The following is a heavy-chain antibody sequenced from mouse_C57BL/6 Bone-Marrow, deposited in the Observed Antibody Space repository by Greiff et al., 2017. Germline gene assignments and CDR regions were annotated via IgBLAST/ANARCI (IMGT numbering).Heavy chain of an antibody. CDR2: IDPEDGET. J-gene: IGHJ2*01. Sequence: EVQLQQSGAELVKPGASVKLSCTASGFTINDYYIHWVKQRTEQGLEWIGRIDPEDGETKYAPKFQDKATITADTSSNTAYAQLSSLTSEDTAVYYCTRSLIYYGTNYWGQGTTLTVSS. CDR1: GFTINDYY. D-gene: IGHD1-1*01. CDR3: TRSLIYYGTNY. V-gene: IGHV14-2*01.